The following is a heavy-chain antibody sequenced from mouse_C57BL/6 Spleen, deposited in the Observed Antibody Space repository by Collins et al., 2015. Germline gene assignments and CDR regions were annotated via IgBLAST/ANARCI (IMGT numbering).Heavy chain of an antibody. CDR1: GYSMTSGYD. CDR3: AREGGGYFDV. Sequence: DVQLQESGPGMVKPSQSLSLTCTVTGYSMTSGYDWHWIRHFPGNKLEWMGYISYSGSTNYNPSLKSRISITHDTSKNHFFLKLNSVTNEDTATYYCAREGGGYFDVWGTGTTVTVSS. CDR2: ISYSGST. J-gene: IGHJ1*03. V-gene: IGHV3-1*01.